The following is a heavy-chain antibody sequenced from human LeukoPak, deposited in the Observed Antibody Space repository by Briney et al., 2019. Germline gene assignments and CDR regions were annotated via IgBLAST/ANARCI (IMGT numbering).Heavy chain of an antibody. CDR1: GGSISSYY. CDR2: IYYSGST. D-gene: IGHD4-17*01. J-gene: IGHJ3*02. CDR3: ARFPDYGDYDDAFDT. V-gene: IGHV4-59*08. Sequence: PSETLSLTCTVSGGSISSYYWSWIRQPPGKGLEWIGYIYYSGSTNYNPSLKSRVTISVDTSKNQFSLKLSSVTAADTAVYYCARFPDYGDYDDAFDTWGQGTMVTVSS.